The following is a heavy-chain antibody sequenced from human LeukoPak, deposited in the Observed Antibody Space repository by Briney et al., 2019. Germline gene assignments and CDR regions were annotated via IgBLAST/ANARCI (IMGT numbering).Heavy chain of an antibody. D-gene: IGHD2-2*01. J-gene: IGHJ3*02. V-gene: IGHV3-21*01. CDR1: GFTFSSYA. CDR3: ASSNIVVVPAAIRSGAFDI. CDR2: ISSSSSYI. Sequence: GGSLRLSCAASGFTFSSYAMSWVRQAPGKGLEWVSSISSSSSYIYYADSVKGRFTISRDNAKNSLYLRMNSLRAEDTAVYYCASSNIVVVPAAIRSGAFDIWGQGTMVTVSS.